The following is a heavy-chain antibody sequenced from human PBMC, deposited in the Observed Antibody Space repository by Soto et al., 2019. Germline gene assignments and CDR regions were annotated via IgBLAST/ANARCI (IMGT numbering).Heavy chain of an antibody. V-gene: IGHV1-69*12. J-gene: IGHJ4*02. CDR1: GDTFNTYT. Sequence: QVQLVQSGAEVKKPGSSVKVSCKASGDTFNTYTITWVRQAPGQGLEWMGGIIPIFGTPSYAQKLQGRLTITADESTSTVYMELSSLTSHDTAVYDCARQLHGSWDYWGQGALVTVSS. D-gene: IGHD1-1*01. CDR3: ARQLHGSWDY. CDR2: IIPIFGTP.